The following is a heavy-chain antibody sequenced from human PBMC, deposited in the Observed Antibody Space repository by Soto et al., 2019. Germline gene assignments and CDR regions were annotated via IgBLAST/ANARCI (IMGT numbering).Heavy chain of an antibody. J-gene: IGHJ4*02. V-gene: IGHV1-2*04. CDR2: INPNGGGT. CDR3: ARVATIFGVVPDY. Sequence: ASVKVSCKASGYTFTCYYIHWVRQAPGQGLEWMGWINPNGGGTNYAQKFQDWVTMTRDTSISTAYMELSRLKSDDTAVYYCARVATIFGVVPDYWGQGTLVTVSP. CDR1: GYTFTCYY. D-gene: IGHD3-3*01.